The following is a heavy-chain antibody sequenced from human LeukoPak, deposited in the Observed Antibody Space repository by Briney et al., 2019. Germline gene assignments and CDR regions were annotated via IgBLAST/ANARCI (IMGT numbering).Heavy chain of an antibody. CDR3: ARDKGIAVAGRGNIDY. Sequence: GGSLRLSCAASGFTFSNYWMNWVRQAPGKGLEWVANIKNDGSEESYVDSVKGRFTISRDNAKNSLFLQMNSLRAEDTAVYYCARDKGIAVAGRGNIDYWGQGTLVTVSS. CDR2: IKNDGSEE. J-gene: IGHJ4*02. V-gene: IGHV3-7*01. D-gene: IGHD6-19*01. CDR1: GFTFSNYW.